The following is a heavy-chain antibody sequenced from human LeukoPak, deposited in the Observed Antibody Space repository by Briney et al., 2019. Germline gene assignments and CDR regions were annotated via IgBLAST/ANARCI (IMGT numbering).Heavy chain of an antibody. CDR1: GFTFSNYA. Sequence: GASLRLSCAASGFTFSNYAMSWVRRAPGKGLEWVSAVSGRDDSTYYADSVKGRFTISRDNSKNTLYLQMNSLRAEDTAVYYCAKWGDYDILTGYYDSDYWGQGTLVTVSS. CDR3: AKWGDYDILTGYYDSDY. CDR2: VSGRDDST. D-gene: IGHD3-9*01. J-gene: IGHJ4*02. V-gene: IGHV3-23*01.